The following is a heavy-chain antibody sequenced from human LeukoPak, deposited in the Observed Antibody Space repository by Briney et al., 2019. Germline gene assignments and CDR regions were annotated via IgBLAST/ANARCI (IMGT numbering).Heavy chain of an antibody. V-gene: IGHV3-49*04. CDR3: TRGGVIVGATRRAFDY. D-gene: IGHD1-26*01. Sequence: GGSLRLSCTASGFTCGDYAMSWVRQAPGEGLEWGGFIRGKAYGGTTEYAASVKGRFTISRDDSKSIAYLQMNSLKTEDTAVYYCTRGGVIVGATRRAFDYWGQGTLVTVSS. CDR2: IRGKAYGGTT. CDR1: GFTCGDYA. J-gene: IGHJ4*02.